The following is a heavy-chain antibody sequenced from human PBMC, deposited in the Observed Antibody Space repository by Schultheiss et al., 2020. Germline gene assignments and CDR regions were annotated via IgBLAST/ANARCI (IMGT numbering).Heavy chain of an antibody. D-gene: IGHD1-26*01. V-gene: IGHV3-21*01. CDR2: ISSSSSYI. CDR1: GFTFSSYS. Sequence: GGSLRLSCAASGFTFSSYSMNWVRQAPGKGLEWVSSISSSSSYIYYADSVKGRFTISRDNAKNSLYLQMNSLRAEDTAVYYCRWWELLYGMDVWGQGTTVTVSS. CDR3: RWWELLYGMDV. J-gene: IGHJ6*02.